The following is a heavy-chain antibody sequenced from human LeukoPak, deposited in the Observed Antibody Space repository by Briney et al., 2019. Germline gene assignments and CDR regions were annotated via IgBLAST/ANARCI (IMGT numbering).Heavy chain of an antibody. CDR3: ARHTLHFDY. J-gene: IGHJ4*02. V-gene: IGHV4-59*08. CDR2: IYYSGST. Sequence: PSETLSLTCTVSGGSISSYYWSWIRQPPGKGLEWIGYIYYSGSTNYNPSLKSRVTILVDTSKNQFSLKLSSVTAADTAVYYCARHTLHFDYWGQGTLVTVSS. CDR1: GGSISSYY.